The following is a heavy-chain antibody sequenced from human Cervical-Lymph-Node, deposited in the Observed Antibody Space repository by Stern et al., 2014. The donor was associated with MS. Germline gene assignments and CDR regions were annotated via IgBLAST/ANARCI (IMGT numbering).Heavy chain of an antibody. CDR3: ARGLLWFGELKVNGFDS. Sequence: QLQLQESGPGLVKPSETLSLTCAVSGGSISRSDYYWGWLRQPPGKGLEWIGRIHESGSPFYTASLKSRVTISANTSKIHFSLRLSSVTAADTAMYYCARGLLWFGELKVNGFDSWGQGTLVTVSS. CDR2: IHESGSP. CDR1: GGSISRSDYY. J-gene: IGHJ5*01. D-gene: IGHD3-10*01. V-gene: IGHV4-39*01.